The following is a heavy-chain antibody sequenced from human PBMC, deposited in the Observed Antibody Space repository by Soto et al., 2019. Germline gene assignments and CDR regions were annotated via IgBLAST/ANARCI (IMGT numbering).Heavy chain of an antibody. J-gene: IGHJ4*02. D-gene: IGHD4-17*01. Sequence: GGSLRLSCAASGFTFSSYAMSRVSQAPGKGLEWVSAISGSGGSTYYADTVKGRFTISRDNSKNTLYLQMNSLRAEDTAVYYCAKPDPYGAQRDYWGQGTLVTVSS. CDR1: GFTFSSYA. CDR2: ISGSGGST. CDR3: AKPDPYGAQRDY. V-gene: IGHV3-23*01.